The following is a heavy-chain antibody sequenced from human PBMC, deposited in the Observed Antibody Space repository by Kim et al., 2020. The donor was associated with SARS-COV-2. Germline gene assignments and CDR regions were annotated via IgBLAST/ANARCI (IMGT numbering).Heavy chain of an antibody. J-gene: IGHJ6*02. CDR3: TTDPGYSSGWLYYGMDV. CDR1: GFTFSNAW. CDR2: IKSKTDGGTT. D-gene: IGHD6-19*01. Sequence: GGSLRLSCAASGFTFSNAWMSWVRQAPGKGLEWVGRIKSKTDGGTTDYAAPVKGRFTISRDDSKNTLYLQMNSLKTEDTAVYYCTTDPGYSSGWLYYGMDVWGQGTTVTVSS. V-gene: IGHV3-15*01.